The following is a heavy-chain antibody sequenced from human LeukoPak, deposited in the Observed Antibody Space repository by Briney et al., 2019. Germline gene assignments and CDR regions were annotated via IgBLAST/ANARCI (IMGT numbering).Heavy chain of an antibody. J-gene: IGHJ4*02. V-gene: IGHV3-49*04. D-gene: IGHD4-17*01. CDR3: LTVTGY. Sequence: GGSLRLSCAPSGFTFSSYEMNCVRQAPGKGLEWVAFIRSKAYGGTTEYAASVKGRFTISRDDSKSIAYLQMNSLKTDDTAVYYCLTVTGYWGQGTLVTVSS. CDR2: IRSKAYGGTT. CDR1: GFTFSSYE.